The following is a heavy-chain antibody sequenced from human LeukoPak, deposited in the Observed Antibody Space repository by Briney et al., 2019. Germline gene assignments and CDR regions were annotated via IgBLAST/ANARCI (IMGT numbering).Heavy chain of an antibody. CDR2: ISGSGGST. Sequence: GGSLRLSCAASGFTFSSYAMSWVRQAPGKGLKWVSAISGSGGSTYYADSVKGRFTISRDNSKNTLYLQMNSLRAEDTAVYYCAKGRRGYSYGWGVGYWGQGTLVTVSS. CDR1: GFTFSSYA. CDR3: AKGRRGYSYGWGVGY. J-gene: IGHJ4*02. V-gene: IGHV3-23*01. D-gene: IGHD5-18*01.